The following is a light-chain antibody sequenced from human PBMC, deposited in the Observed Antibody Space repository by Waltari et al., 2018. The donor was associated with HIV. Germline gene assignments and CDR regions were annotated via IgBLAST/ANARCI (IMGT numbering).Light chain of an antibody. CDR2: RND. CDR1: NPTVGSKS. J-gene: IGLJ1*01. V-gene: IGLV1-47*01. Sequence: QSVLTQPPSASGNLGQRVTLSCPGSNPTVGSKSVYWYQQVPGTAPKQLIYRNDQRRSGVPDRFSASKSGASASLSISGLRSEDEADYYCVAWDDSLSGFAFGTGTKVTVL. CDR3: VAWDDSLSGFA.